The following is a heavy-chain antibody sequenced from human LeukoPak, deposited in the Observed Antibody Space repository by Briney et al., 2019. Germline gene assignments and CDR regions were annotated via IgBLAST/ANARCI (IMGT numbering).Heavy chain of an antibody. CDR1: GYSFTSYW. V-gene: IGHV5-51*01. Sequence: GESLKISCKGSGYSFTSYWIGWVRHMPGKGLEWMGIIYPGDSDTRYSPSFQGQVTISADKSISTAYLQWSSLKASDTDMYYCARFEYYYDSSGYYYGYWGQGTLVTVSS. CDR2: IYPGDSDT. CDR3: ARFEYYYDSSGYYYGY. D-gene: IGHD3-22*01. J-gene: IGHJ4*02.